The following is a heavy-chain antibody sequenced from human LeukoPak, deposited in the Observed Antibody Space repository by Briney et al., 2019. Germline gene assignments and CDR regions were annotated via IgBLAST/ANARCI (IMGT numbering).Heavy chain of an antibody. CDR1: GFTFSSYA. J-gene: IGHJ4*02. CDR3: ARAFRRTEYYFDY. Sequence: GGSLRLSCAASGFTFSSYAMHWVRQAPGKGLEYVPAISSNGGSTYYANSVKGRFTISRDNSKNTLYLQMGSLRAEDMAVYYCARAFRRTEYYFDYWGQGTLVTVSS. V-gene: IGHV3-64*01. CDR2: ISSNGGST.